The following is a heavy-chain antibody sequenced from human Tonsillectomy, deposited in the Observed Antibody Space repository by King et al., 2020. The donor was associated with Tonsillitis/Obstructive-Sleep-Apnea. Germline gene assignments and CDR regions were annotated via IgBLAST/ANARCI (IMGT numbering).Heavy chain of an antibody. CDR2: ISPSGGST. Sequence: QLVQSGAEVKKPGASVKVSCQASGYIFTNYYMNWVRQAPGQGLEWMGIISPSGGSTSYAQKFQGRVSMTRDTSTSTVYMELSSLRSEDTAIYYCAISALGVGAYNWFDPWGQGTLVTVSS. D-gene: IGHD3-10*01. V-gene: IGHV1-46*01. CDR1: GYIFTNYY. J-gene: IGHJ5*02. CDR3: AISALGVGAYNWFDP.